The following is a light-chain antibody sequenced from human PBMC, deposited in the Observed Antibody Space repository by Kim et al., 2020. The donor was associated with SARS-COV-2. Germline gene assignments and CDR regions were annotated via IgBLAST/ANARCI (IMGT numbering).Light chain of an antibody. CDR3: NFRDGSGYRWV. CDR2: GKN. V-gene: IGLV3-19*01. J-gene: IGLJ3*02. Sequence: AVGRKVRITSQGDSLRSYYESWYQQKPGQDPVLVTYGKNNRPSGIPDRFSGSSSGNTASLTITGAQAEDEADYYCNFRDGSGYRWVFGGGTKLTVL. CDR1: SLRSYY.